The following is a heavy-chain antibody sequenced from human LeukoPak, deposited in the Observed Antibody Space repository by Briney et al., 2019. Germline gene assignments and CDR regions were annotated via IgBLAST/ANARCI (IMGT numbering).Heavy chain of an antibody. Sequence: GGSLRLSCAASGFTFSSYWMSWVRQAPGKGLEWISYISSSGRTIHYAESVKGRLTISRDNAKNSLYLQIDSLRVEDTAVYYCARPLRSGYYLAFDYWGQGTLVTVSS. V-gene: IGHV3-48*04. J-gene: IGHJ4*02. CDR1: GFTFSSYW. D-gene: IGHD3-22*01. CDR2: ISSSGRTI. CDR3: ARPLRSGYYLAFDY.